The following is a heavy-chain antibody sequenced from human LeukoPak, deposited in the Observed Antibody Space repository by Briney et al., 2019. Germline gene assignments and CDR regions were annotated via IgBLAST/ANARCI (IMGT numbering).Heavy chain of an antibody. D-gene: IGHD7-27*01. CDR2: INSGGSGT. CDR1: GFPLSSHW. V-gene: IGHV3-74*01. Sequence: PGGSLRLSCAASGFPLSSHWMHWVRQTAGKGLVWVSRINSGGSGTSYADSVEGRFTISRDNAKNILYLQMNSLRAEDTALYYCATSLGPLTEYWGQGTLVTVSS. J-gene: IGHJ4*02. CDR3: ATSLGPLTEY.